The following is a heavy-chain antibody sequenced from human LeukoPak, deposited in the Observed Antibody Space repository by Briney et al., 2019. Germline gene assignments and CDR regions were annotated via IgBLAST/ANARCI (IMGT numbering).Heavy chain of an antibody. J-gene: IGHJ4*02. CDR2: ISGSGGST. Sequence: GGSLRLSCAASGFTFSSYAMSWVRQAPGKGLEWVSAISGSGGSTFYADSVKGRFTISRDNSKNTLYLQMNSLRAEDTTVYYCAKDDRIVGANYFDYWGQGTLVTVSS. CDR1: GFTFSSYA. V-gene: IGHV3-23*01. D-gene: IGHD1-26*01. CDR3: AKDDRIVGANYFDY.